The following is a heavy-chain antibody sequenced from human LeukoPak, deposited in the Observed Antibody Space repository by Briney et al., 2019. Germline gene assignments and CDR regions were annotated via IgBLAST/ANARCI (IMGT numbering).Heavy chain of an antibody. Sequence: PGGSLRLPCAASGFTFSSYEMNWVRQAPGKGLEWVSYISTSASTIYYADSVKGRFTISRDNAKNSLYLQMNSLRAEDTAVYYCARERGYYDNRLDYWGQGTLVTVSS. V-gene: IGHV3-48*03. D-gene: IGHD3-22*01. CDR2: ISTSASTI. J-gene: IGHJ4*02. CDR1: GFTFSSYE. CDR3: ARERGYYDNRLDY.